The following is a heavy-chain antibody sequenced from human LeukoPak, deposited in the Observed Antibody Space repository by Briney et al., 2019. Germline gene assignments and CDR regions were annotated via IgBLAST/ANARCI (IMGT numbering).Heavy chain of an antibody. Sequence: SVKVSCKVSGGTFSSYAISWVRQAPGQGLEWMGGIIPIFGTANYAQKFQGRVTMTADESTSTAYMELSSLRSEDTAVCYCAGDFWSGYRNWFDPWGQGTLVTVSS. D-gene: IGHD3-3*01. CDR2: IIPIFGTA. CDR1: GGTFSSYA. V-gene: IGHV1-69*13. J-gene: IGHJ5*02. CDR3: AGDFWSGYRNWFDP.